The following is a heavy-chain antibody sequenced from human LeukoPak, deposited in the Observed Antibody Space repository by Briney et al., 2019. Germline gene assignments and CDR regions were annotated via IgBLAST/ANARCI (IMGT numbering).Heavy chain of an antibody. V-gene: IGHV4-61*02. CDR2: IYTSGST. D-gene: IGHD1-26*01. Sequence: PSETLSLTCTVSGGSISSGSYYWSWIRQPAGKGLEWIGRIYTSGSTNYNPSLKSRVTISVDTSKNQFSLKLSSVTAADTAVYYCARVVGATKVRWFDPWGQGTLVTVSS. J-gene: IGHJ5*02. CDR1: GGSISSGSYY. CDR3: ARVVGATKVRWFDP.